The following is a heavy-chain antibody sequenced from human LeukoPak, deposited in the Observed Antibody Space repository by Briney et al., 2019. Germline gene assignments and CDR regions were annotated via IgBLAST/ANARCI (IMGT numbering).Heavy chain of an antibody. Sequence: SETLSLTCAVYGGSFSGYYWSWIRQPPGKRLEWIGEINHSGSTNYNPSLKSRVTISVDTSKNQFSLKLSSVTAADTAVYYCARANLEYYYYGMDVWGQGTTVTVSS. CDR1: GGSFSGYY. D-gene: IGHD1-1*01. J-gene: IGHJ6*02. V-gene: IGHV4-34*01. CDR3: ARANLEYYYYGMDV. CDR2: INHSGST.